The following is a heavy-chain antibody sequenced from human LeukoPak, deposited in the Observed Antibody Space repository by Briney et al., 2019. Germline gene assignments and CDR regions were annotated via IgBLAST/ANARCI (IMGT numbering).Heavy chain of an antibody. CDR3: ARQSEIYYGSGSYDV. V-gene: IGHV5-51*01. D-gene: IGHD3-10*01. J-gene: IGHJ6*04. Sequence: GESLKIACKGSGYIFTSYWIGWVRQMPGKGLEWIGIIYPGDSDTRYSSSFQGQVTISADKSISTAYLQWSSLKASDTAMYYCARQSEIYYGSGSYDVWGKGTTVTVSS. CDR2: IYPGDSDT. CDR1: GYIFTSYW.